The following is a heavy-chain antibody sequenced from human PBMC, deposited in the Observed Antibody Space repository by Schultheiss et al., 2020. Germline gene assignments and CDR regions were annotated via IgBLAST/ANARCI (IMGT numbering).Heavy chain of an antibody. Sequence: GGSLRLSCAASGFTFSSYSMNWVRQAPGKGLEWVSSISSSSSYIYYADSVKGRFTISRDNTKNSLYLQMNSLRAEDTAVYYCARGGRWLQLRNFDYWGQGTLVTVSS. J-gene: IGHJ4*02. D-gene: IGHD5-24*01. V-gene: IGHV3-21*01. CDR3: ARGGRWLQLRNFDY. CDR2: ISSSSSYI. CDR1: GFTFSSYS.